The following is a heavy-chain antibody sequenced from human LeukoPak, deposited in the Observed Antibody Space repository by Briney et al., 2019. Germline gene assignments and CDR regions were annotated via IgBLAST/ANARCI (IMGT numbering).Heavy chain of an antibody. D-gene: IGHD4-17*01. Sequence: GRSLRLSCAASGFTFSSYGMHWVRQAPRKGLEGVAVISYDGSNKYYADSVKGRFTISRDNSKNTLYLQMNSLRAEDTAVYYCARYGDPYYYYYGMDVWGQGTTVTVSS. CDR2: ISYDGSNK. CDR3: ARYGDPYYYYYGMDV. CDR1: GFTFSSYG. J-gene: IGHJ6*02. V-gene: IGHV3-30*03.